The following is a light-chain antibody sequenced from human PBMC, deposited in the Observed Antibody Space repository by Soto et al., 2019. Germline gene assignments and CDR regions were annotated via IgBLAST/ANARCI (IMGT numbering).Light chain of an antibody. V-gene: IGKV3-20*01. Sequence: DIVLTQSPGTLSLSPGERATLSCRASQGVSGTYLAWYQQKPGQAPRVLIYGASIRAAGIPDRFSGSGSGPDFALTINRLEPEDFAVYYCQLYGSSRRYTFGQGTKLEIK. J-gene: IGKJ2*01. CDR1: QGVSGTY. CDR2: GAS. CDR3: QLYGSSRRYT.